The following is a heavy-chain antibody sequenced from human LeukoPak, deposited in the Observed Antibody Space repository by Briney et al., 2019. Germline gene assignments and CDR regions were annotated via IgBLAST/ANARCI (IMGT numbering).Heavy chain of an antibody. CDR1: GFTFSSYS. CDR2: ITSSSSNI. CDR3: ARHRLGSIFPDFDF. Sequence: GGSLRLSCAASGFTFSSYSMSWVRQAPGKGLEWVSSITSSSSNIHYADSVKGRFTISRDSVKNSLYLQMNSLRAEDTALYYCARHRLGSIFPDFDFWGQGALVTVSS. D-gene: IGHD3-16*01. J-gene: IGHJ4*02. V-gene: IGHV3-21*04.